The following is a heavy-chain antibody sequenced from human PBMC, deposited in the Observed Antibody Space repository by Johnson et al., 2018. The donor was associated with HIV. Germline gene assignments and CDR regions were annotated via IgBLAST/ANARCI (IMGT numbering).Heavy chain of an antibody. J-gene: IGHJ3*02. CDR3: AKDRLAMGILDI. CDR1: GFTFDDYA. V-gene: IGHV3-9*01. Sequence: VQLVESGGGLVKPGGSLRLSCAASGFTFDDYAMHWVRQAPGKGLEWVSGISWNSGSIGYADSVKGRFTISRDNAKNSLYLQMNSLRAEDTAIYYCAKDRLAMGILDIWGQGTVVIVSS. CDR2: ISWNSGSI. D-gene: IGHD5-18*01.